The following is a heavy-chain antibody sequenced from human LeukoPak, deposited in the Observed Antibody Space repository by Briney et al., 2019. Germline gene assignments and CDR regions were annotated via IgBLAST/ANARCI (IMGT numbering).Heavy chain of an antibody. D-gene: IGHD3-22*01. CDR1: GITLSNYG. CDR2: ISGSGGGT. Sequence: GGSLRLSCAVSGITLSNYGMTWVRQAPGKGLEWVAGISGSGGGTHCADSVKGRFTISRDNPKNTLHLQMNSLRAEDTAVYFCAKRGVVIRVILVGFHKEAYYFDSWGQGALVTVSS. CDR3: AKRGVVIRVILVGFHKEAYYFDS. V-gene: IGHV3-23*01. J-gene: IGHJ4*02.